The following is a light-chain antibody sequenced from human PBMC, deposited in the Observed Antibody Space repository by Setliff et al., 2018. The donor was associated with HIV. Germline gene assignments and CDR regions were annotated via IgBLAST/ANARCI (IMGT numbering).Light chain of an antibody. CDR3: SSFTSSSSYV. J-gene: IGLJ1*01. V-gene: IGLV2-14*01. CDR1: CNDFGSYDY. CDR2: EVS. Sequence: QSALTQPASVSGSPGQSITISCTGTCNDFGSYDYVSWYQHQPGKVPKLMIYEVSNRPSGVSDRFSGSKSGNTASLTISGLQTEDEADYYCSSFTSSSSYVFGTGTKV.